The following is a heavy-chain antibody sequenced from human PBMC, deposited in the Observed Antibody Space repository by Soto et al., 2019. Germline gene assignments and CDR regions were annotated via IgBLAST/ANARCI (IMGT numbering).Heavy chain of an antibody. J-gene: IGHJ4*02. CDR3: AREGGDGIDY. CDR1: GGSIRSGSHY. CDR2: IYYSGST. D-gene: IGHD3-16*01. Sequence: PSETLSLTSTVSGGSIRSGSHYWSWIRQHPGKGLEWIGYIYYSGSTYYNPSLKSRITISISTSKNQFSLKLTSVTAADTAVYYCAREGGDGIDYWGQGTLVTVSS. V-gene: IGHV4-31*03.